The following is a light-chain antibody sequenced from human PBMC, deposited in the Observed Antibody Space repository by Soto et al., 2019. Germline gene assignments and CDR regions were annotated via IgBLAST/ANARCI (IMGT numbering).Light chain of an antibody. J-gene: IGKJ5*01. Sequence: ELVLAQSPATLSLSPVERATLSCRASQSVSIYLAWYQQKPGQAPRLLIYDASNRATGIPARFSGSGSGTDFTLTISSLEPEDFAVYYCQQRSNWPITFGQGTRLEI. CDR3: QQRSNWPIT. CDR2: DAS. CDR1: QSVSIY. V-gene: IGKV3-11*01.